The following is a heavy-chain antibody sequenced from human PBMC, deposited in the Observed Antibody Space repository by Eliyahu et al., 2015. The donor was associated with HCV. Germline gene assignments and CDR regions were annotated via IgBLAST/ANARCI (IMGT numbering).Heavy chain of an antibody. CDR3: ARNPSWGYNYGDK. Sequence: QVQLVQSGAELKKPGTSVXVSCKTSGYKFTDHYIHWVRQAPGQGLEWLGIINTFSNVATPARSFQDRLTITMDTSINTVYMELAGLRSNDTAIYFCARNPSWGYNYGDKWGQGTRVTVSS. D-gene: IGHD5-24*01. CDR2: INTFSNVA. CDR1: GYKFTDHY. V-gene: IGHV1-46*01. J-gene: IGHJ4*02.